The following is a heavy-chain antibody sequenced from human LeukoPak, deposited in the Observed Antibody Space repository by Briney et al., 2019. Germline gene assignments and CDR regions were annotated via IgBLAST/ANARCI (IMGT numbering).Heavy chain of an antibody. Sequence: SETLSLTCAVYGGSFSSYYWSWIRQPPGKGLEWIGYIYYSGSTNYNPSLKSRVTISVDTSKNQFSLKLSSVTAADTAVYYCARGPRPSMTVVVIGTDYGMDVWGQGTTVTASS. CDR2: IYYSGST. V-gene: IGHV4-59*01. CDR3: ARGPRPSMTVVVIGTDYGMDV. D-gene: IGHD3-22*01. J-gene: IGHJ6*02. CDR1: GGSFSSYY.